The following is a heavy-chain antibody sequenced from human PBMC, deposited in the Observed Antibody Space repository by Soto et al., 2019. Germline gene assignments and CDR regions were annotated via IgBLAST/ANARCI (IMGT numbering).Heavy chain of an antibody. V-gene: IGHV1-46*01. D-gene: IGHD3-9*01. Sequence: QVQLVQSGAEVKKLGASVKVSCKASGYTFTSYYMHWVRQAPGQGLEWMGIINPSGGSTSYAQKFQGRVTMTRDTSTSTVYMELSSLISEDTAVYYCARDVLLTGYYSGYYDYYGMDVWGQGTTVTVSS. CDR2: INPSGGST. CDR1: GYTFTSYY. J-gene: IGHJ6*02. CDR3: ARDVLLTGYYSGYYDYYGMDV.